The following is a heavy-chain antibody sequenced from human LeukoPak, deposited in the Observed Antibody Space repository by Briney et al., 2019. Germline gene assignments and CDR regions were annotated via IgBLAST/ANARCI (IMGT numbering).Heavy chain of an antibody. D-gene: IGHD2-2*01. CDR2: IYYSGST. CDR3: ARHSYEVVPAAMALYYYYGMDV. Sequence: PSETLSLTCTVSGGSISSGSYYWDWIRQPPGKGLEWTGYIYYSGSTNYNPSLKSRVTISVDTSKNQFSLKLSSVTAADTAVYYCARHSYEVVPAAMALYYYYGMDVWGQGTTVTVSS. CDR1: GGSISSGSYY. J-gene: IGHJ6*02. V-gene: IGHV4-61*01.